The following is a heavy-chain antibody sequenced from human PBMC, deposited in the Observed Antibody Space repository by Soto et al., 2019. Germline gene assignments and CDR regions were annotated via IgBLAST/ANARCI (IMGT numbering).Heavy chain of an antibody. V-gene: IGHV3-30-3*01. D-gene: IGHD2-2*01. CDR1: VFTFSSYA. Sequence: VGSLRLSCAASVFTFSSYAMHWVRQAPGKGLEWVAVISYDGSNKYYADSVKGRFTISRDNSKSTLYLQMNSLRAEDTAVYYCARGTSSMTRFDDWGQGTLDTVSS. CDR3: ARGTSSMTRFDD. CDR2: ISYDGSNK. J-gene: IGHJ4*02.